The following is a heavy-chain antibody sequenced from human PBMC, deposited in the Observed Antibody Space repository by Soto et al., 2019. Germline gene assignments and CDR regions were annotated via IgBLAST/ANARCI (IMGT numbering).Heavy chain of an antibody. CDR3: AKDSLGGDSSGWPYYYYGMDV. CDR1: GFTFSSYA. CDR2: ISGSGGST. Sequence: GGSLRLSCAASGFTFSSYAMSWVRQAPGKGLEWVSAISGSGGSTYYADSVKGRFTISRDNSKNTLYLQMNSLRAEDTAVYYCAKDSLGGDSSGWPYYYYGMDVWGQGTTVTVSS. V-gene: IGHV3-23*01. D-gene: IGHD6-19*01. J-gene: IGHJ6*02.